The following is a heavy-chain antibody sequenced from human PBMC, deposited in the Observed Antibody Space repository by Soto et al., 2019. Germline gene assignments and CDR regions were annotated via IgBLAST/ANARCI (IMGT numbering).Heavy chain of an antibody. CDR2: INPNGGST. V-gene: IGHV1-46*01. D-gene: IGHD2-21*01. CDR1: GYTFIHYY. J-gene: IGHJ4*02. Sequence: QVQLVQSGAEVKKPGASVKVSCKASGYTFIHYYIHWVRQAPGQGLEWMAIINPNGGSTNYAQKFQGRVTVTSDTSTRTVSMELNSLGSDDTAVYFCARSLLQGDRWGQGTLVTVSS. CDR3: ARSLLQGDR.